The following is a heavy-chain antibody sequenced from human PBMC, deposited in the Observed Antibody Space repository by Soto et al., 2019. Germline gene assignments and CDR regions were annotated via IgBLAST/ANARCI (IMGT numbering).Heavy chain of an antibody. J-gene: IGHJ4*02. V-gene: IGHV1-24*01. CDR3: ATLAPGPAAIEYFDY. Sequence: ASLKVSCKVSGYTLTELSMHWVRQAPGKGLEWMGGFDPEDGETIYAQKFQGRVTMTEDTSTDTAYMELSSLRSEDTAVYYCATLAPGPAAIEYFDYWGQGTLVTVSS. D-gene: IGHD2-2*01. CDR2: FDPEDGET. CDR1: GYTLTELS.